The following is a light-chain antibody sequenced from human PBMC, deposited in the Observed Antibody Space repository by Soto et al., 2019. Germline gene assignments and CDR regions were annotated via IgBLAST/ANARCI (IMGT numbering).Light chain of an antibody. J-gene: IGKJ4*01. V-gene: IGKV1-5*03. CDR1: QSLITW. CDR3: QQYNASPLT. Sequence: DIQMTQSPTTLSASVGDRVTITCRASQSLITWLAWYQQKPGKAPKLLIHKASSLGSGVPSRFSGSGSGTESPPTISILHPDVFATYYCQQYNASPLTSGGGPKVEI. CDR2: KAS.